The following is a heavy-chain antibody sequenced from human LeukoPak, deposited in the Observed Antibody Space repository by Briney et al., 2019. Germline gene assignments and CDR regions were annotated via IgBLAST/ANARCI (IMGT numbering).Heavy chain of an antibody. Sequence: PGGSLNLSCAASGFIFSTYSMNWVRQAQGKGREWVSSISSSTSYIYYADSVKGRFTISRNNAKNSLYLQMNSLRPEDTAVYYCARENSGSYYQFDCWGQGTLVTVSS. CDR1: GFIFSTYS. V-gene: IGHV3-21*01. CDR3: ARENSGSYYQFDC. D-gene: IGHD1-26*01. CDR2: ISSSTSYI. J-gene: IGHJ4*02.